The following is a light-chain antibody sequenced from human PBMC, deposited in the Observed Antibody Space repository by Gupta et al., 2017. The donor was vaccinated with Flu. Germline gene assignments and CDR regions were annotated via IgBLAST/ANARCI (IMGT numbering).Light chain of an antibody. CDR2: AAS. CDR1: QSISSY. CDR3: QQSYSTPPWT. Sequence: DFEITQSPSSLSASAGDRVNITCRASQSISSYLNWYQQKPGKATKLLIYAASSLQSGVPSRFSGSGSGTDFTLTISSLQPEDFATYYCQQSYSTPPWTFGQGTKVEIK. V-gene: IGKV1-39*01. J-gene: IGKJ1*01.